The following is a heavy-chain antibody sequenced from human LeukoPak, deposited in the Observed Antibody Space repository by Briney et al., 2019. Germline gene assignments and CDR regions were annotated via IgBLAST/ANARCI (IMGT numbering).Heavy chain of an antibody. CDR1: GFTVSSSY. CDR3: AHRKATSWAHDY. D-gene: IGHD2-2*01. V-gene: IGHV3-53*01. J-gene: IGHJ4*02. Sequence: QPGGSLRLSCAASGFTVSSSYMSWVRQAPGKGLEWVSVIYSGGSGSTYYADSVKGRFTISRDNSKNTLNLQMNSLRAEDTAVYYCAHRKATSWAHDYWGQGTLVTVSS. CDR2: IYSGGSGST.